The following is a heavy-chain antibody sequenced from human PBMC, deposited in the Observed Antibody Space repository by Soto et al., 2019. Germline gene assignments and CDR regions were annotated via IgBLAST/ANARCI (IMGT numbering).Heavy chain of an antibody. Sequence: QVQLQESGPGLVKPSQTLSLTCTVSGGSINSGGYYWSWIRQHPGKGLEWIGYIYYSGSTYYNPSLKSRVTISVDTSKNQFSRKLSSVTAADTAVYYCARDLTSYGMDVWGQGTTVTVSS. CDR2: IYYSGST. CDR1: GGSINSGGYY. CDR3: ARDLTSYGMDV. V-gene: IGHV4-31*03. D-gene: IGHD3-9*01. J-gene: IGHJ6*02.